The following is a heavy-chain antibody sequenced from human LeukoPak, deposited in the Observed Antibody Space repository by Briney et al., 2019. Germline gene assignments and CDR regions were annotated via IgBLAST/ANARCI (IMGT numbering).Heavy chain of an antibody. CDR2: IYYSGST. CDR1: GGSISTYF. Sequence: TSETLSLTCTVSGGSISTYFCSWIRQLPGKGLECIGYIYYSGSTNYNPSLKSRVTISLDTSKNQFSLKLSSVTAADTAMYYCARVSRGNSVGSDYWGQGTLVTVSS. J-gene: IGHJ4*02. CDR3: ARVSRGNSVGSDY. D-gene: IGHD4-23*01. V-gene: IGHV4-59*01.